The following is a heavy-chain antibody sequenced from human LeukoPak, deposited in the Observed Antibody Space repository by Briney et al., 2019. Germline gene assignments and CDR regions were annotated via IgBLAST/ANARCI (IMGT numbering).Heavy chain of an antibody. Sequence: SETLSLTCSVSGGSISGSDNYWGWIRQPPGKGLEWILSIYYGGTTYYNPSLKSRVTKSVDTSKNQFSLNLYSVTAADTAVYYCGASSGWGAFDVWGRGTMVTVSS. CDR3: GASSGWGAFDV. D-gene: IGHD6-25*01. J-gene: IGHJ3*01. CDR1: GGSISGSDNY. CDR2: IYYGGTT. V-gene: IGHV4-39*01.